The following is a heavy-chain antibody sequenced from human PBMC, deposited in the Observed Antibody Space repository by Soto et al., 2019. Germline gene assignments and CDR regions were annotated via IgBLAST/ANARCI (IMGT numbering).Heavy chain of an antibody. CDR1: GFTFNNHG. D-gene: IGHD1-26*01. Sequence: EVQLVESGGGVVQPGGSLRLSCTASGFTFNNHGMHWVRQAPGKGLVWVSRISFDGITTNYADSVKGRLTVSRDNAKNTVYLHVNTLRDENTAVYYCARGGAMGVDYWGQGTLVTVSS. V-gene: IGHV3-74*01. CDR3: ARGGAMGVDY. CDR2: ISFDGITT. J-gene: IGHJ4*01.